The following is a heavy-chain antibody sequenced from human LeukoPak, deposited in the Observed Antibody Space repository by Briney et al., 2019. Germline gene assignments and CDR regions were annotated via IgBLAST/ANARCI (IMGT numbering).Heavy chain of an antibody. CDR1: GFTFSTYG. V-gene: IGHV3-23*01. D-gene: IGHD6-13*01. Sequence: PGGSLRLSCVVSGFTFSTYGMSWVRQAPGKGLEWVSAISDSGSSTYYADSVEGRFTISRDNSKNTLYLQMNSLRAEDTAVYYCAKFSSWYRRGWFDPWGQGTLVTVSS. CDR2: ISDSGSST. J-gene: IGHJ5*02. CDR3: AKFSSWYRRGWFDP.